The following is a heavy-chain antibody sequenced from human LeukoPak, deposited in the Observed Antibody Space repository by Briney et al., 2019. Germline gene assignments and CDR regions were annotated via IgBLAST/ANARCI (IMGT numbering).Heavy chain of an antibody. J-gene: IGHJ3*02. CDR1: GFTFSSYA. Sequence: GGSLRLSCSASGFTFSSYAMSWVRQAPGKGLEWVSAISYGGGSTYYADSVKGRFTISRGNSKNTLYLQMNSLRAEDTAVYYCAKDGSLIAVAGTYAFDIWGQGTMVTVSS. CDR3: AKDGSLIAVAGTYAFDI. CDR2: ISYGGGST. V-gene: IGHV3-23*01. D-gene: IGHD6-19*01.